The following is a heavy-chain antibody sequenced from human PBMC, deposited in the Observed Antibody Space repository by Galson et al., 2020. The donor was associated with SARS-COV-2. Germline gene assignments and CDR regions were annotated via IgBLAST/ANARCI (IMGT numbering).Heavy chain of an antibody. V-gene: IGHV1-69*13. CDR3: ARSYDFWSGYYIPDNYYYYYYMDV. D-gene: IGHD3-3*01. Sequence: SVKVSCKASGYTFTSYAISWVRQAPGQGLEWMGGIIPIFGTANYAQKFQGRVTITADESTSTAYMELSSLRSEDTAVYYCARSYDFWSGYYIPDNYYYYYYMDVWGKGTTVTVSS. J-gene: IGHJ6*03. CDR2: IIPIFGTA. CDR1: GYTFTSYA.